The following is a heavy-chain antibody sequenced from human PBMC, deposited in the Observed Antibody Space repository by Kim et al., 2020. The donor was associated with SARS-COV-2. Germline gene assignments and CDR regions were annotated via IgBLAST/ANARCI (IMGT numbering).Heavy chain of an antibody. V-gene: IGHV3-30*04. D-gene: IGHD2-15*01. Sequence: GGSLRLSCAASGFTFSSYAMHWVRQAPGKGLEWVAVISYDGSNKYYADSVKGRFTISRDNTKNTLYLQMNSLRAEDTAVYYCARDTHRDQTDYWGQGTLVTVSS. J-gene: IGHJ4*02. CDR2: ISYDGSNK. CDR3: ARDTHRDQTDY. CDR1: GFTFSSYA.